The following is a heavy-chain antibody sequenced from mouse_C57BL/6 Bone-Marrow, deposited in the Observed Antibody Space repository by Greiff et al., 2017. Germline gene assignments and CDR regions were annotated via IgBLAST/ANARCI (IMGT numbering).Heavy chain of an antibody. CDR3: ARPRSFYYYGSSPWFAY. V-gene: IGHV1-78*01. CDR2: IYPRDGST. J-gene: IGHJ3*01. CDR1: GYTFTDHT. D-gene: IGHD1-1*01. Sequence: QVQLQQSDAELVKPGASVKISCKVSGYTFTDHTIHWMKQRPEQGLEWIGYIYPRDGSTKYNEKFKGKAALTADKSSSTAYMQLNSLTSEDSAVYFCARPRSFYYYGSSPWFAYWCQGTLVTVSA.